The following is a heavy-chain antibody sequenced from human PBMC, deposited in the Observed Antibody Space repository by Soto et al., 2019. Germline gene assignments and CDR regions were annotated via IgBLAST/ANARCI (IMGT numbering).Heavy chain of an antibody. CDR3: ARQRGDYVFDN. Sequence: SETLSITCTFSVGSITSTSYYWGWIRQPPGKGLEWIGTIYYRGRAKYNPSLRSRVTISVDTSKNYFSLSLPSVTAADTAVYYCARQRGDYVFDNWGQGTMVTVSS. CDR1: VGSITSTSYY. J-gene: IGHJ5*02. V-gene: IGHV4-39*01. D-gene: IGHD4-17*01. CDR2: IYYRGRA.